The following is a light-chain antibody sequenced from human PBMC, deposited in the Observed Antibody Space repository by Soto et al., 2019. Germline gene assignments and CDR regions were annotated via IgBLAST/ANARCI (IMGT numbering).Light chain of an antibody. CDR2: DVS. CDR1: SSDVGGYNY. Sequence: QSVLTQPASVSGSPGQSITISCTGTSSDVGGYNYVSWYQQHPGKAPKLMIYDVSNRPLGVSNRFSGSKSGNTASLTIFGFLAEDEADYYCSSYTSSSTYYVFGTGTKVTVL. CDR3: SSYTSSSTYYV. J-gene: IGLJ1*01. V-gene: IGLV2-14*01.